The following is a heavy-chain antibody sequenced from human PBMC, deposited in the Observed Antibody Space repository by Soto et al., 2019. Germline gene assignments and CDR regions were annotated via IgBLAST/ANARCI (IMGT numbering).Heavy chain of an antibody. D-gene: IGHD3-10*01. J-gene: IGHJ4*02. CDR3: ARCSAGHYNSGTLLD. CDR1: GFSFTTYA. CDR2: ISSDGRNE. V-gene: IGHV3-30*04. Sequence: QVQVVESGGGVVQPGRSLRLSCAASGFSFTTYAMHWVRQAPGKGLEWVAVISSDGRNEYYAYSVKGRFTISRDNSKNTLYLQIDSLISEDTAVYYCARCSAGHYNSGTLLDGVQGPLVTVSS.